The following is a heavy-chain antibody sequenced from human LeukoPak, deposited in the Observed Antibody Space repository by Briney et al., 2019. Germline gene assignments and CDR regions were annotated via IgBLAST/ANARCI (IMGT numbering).Heavy chain of an antibody. CDR3: TKAQFNFASGAYSTFDS. V-gene: IGHV3-30*02. J-gene: IGHJ4*02. CDR2: IRYDGSNK. D-gene: IGHD3-10*01. Sequence: GGSLRLSCVASGFSFSNYGMHWVRQAPGKGLEWVAYIRYDGSNKYSAHSVRGRFTISRDNSKDTLYLQMNTLRREDTALYYCTKAQFNFASGAYSTFDSWGQGSLVIVSS. CDR1: GFSFSNYG.